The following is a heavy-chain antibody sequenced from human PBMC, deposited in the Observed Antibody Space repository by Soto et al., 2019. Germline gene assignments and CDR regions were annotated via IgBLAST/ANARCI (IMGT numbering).Heavy chain of an antibody. V-gene: IGHV3-23*01. J-gene: IGHJ4*02. CDR2: ISGRGDDT. D-gene: IGHD3-22*01. CDR3: ARAQPTYSSSYFDY. CDR1: RFSSSSYA. Sequence: GGCLRLSSAPSRFSSSSYAISSVRPAPGKGLEWVSTISGRGDDTYYTDSVKGRFTISRDNSKNTLYVHMNSLRAEDTAVYYCARAQPTYSSSYFDYWGQGTLVTVSS.